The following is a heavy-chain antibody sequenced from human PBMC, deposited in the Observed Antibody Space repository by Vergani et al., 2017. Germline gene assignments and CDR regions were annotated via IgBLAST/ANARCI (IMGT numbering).Heavy chain of an antibody. CDR3: ARVSRGYCSGGSCCCKGVDY. CDR1: GFTFSSYG. CDR2: ISSSSSYI. Sequence: EVQLVESGGGLVQPGGSLKLSCAASGFTFSSYGMNWVRQAPGKGLEWVSSISSSSSYIYYADSVKGRFTISRDNAKNSLYLQMNSLRAEDTAVYYCARVSRGYCSGGSCCCKGVDYWGQGTLVTVSS. V-gene: IGHV3-21*01. J-gene: IGHJ4*02. D-gene: IGHD2-15*01.